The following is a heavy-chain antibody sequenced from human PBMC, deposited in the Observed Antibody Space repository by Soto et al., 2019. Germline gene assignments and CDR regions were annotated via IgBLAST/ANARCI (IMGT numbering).Heavy chain of an antibody. CDR2: IYYSGST. J-gene: IGHJ6*02. CDR1: GGSISSGDYY. CDR3: ASSGTYYYYYGMDV. V-gene: IGHV4-30-4*01. D-gene: IGHD2-2*01. Sequence: QVQLQESGPGLVKPSQTLSLTCTVSGGSISSGDYYWSWIRQPPGKGLEWIGYIYYSGSTYYNPSLKSRVTLLVDTSKNQFSLKLSSGTAADTAVYDCASSGTYYYYYGMDVWGQGTTVTVSS.